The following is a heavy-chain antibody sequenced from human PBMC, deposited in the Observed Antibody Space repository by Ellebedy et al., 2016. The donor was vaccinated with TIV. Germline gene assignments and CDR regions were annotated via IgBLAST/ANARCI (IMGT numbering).Heavy chain of an antibody. CDR2: ITGSGDST. CDR3: VRTARIADY. Sequence: GGSLRLSCAASGFTFSSYAMSWVRQAPGKGLEWVSAITGSGDSTFYADSVKGRFTISRNDSKNTLYLQMNSLRAEDTAVYYCVRTARIADYWGQGTLVTVSS. CDR1: GFTFSSYA. D-gene: IGHD2-21*02. V-gene: IGHV3-23*01. J-gene: IGHJ4*02.